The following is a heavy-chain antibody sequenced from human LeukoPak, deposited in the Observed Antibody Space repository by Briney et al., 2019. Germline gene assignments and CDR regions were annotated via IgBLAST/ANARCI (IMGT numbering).Heavy chain of an antibody. CDR2: ISYDGSNK. J-gene: IGHJ5*02. D-gene: IGHD2-15*01. CDR3: ARDPYCSGGSCHGWFDP. Sequence: GGSLRLSCAASGFTFSSYGMHWVRQAPGKGLEWVAVISYDGSNKYYADSVKGRFTISRDNSKNTLYLQMNSLRAEDTAVYYCARDPYCSGGSCHGWFDPWGQGTLVTVSS. CDR1: GFTFSSYG. V-gene: IGHV3-30*03.